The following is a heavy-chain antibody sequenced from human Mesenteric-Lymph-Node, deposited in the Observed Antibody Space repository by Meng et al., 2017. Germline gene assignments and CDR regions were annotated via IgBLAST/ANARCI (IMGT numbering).Heavy chain of an antibody. CDR3: ARDPTGGEDHQRV. J-gene: IGHJ4*02. D-gene: IGHD1-14*01. CDR1: GGSFTSRHW. Sequence: LAPLLLVPSGTLSPPLLDPGGSFTSRHWWSWFRQPPGKGLEWIGKIYHSGITIYNPSLKSRVTMSVDNSKNQFSLKLNSMTAADTAVYYCARDPTGGEDHQRVWGQGTLVTVSS. CDR2: IYHSGIT. V-gene: IGHV4-4*02.